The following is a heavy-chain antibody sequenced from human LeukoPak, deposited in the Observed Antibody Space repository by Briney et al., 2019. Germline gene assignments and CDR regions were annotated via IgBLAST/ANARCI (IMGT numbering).Heavy chain of an antibody. CDR1: GYTFTSYG. CDR3: ARAARSSGYATPFDY. J-gene: IGHJ4*02. D-gene: IGHD5-12*01. CDR2: ISAYNGNT. V-gene: IGHV1-18*01. Sequence: ASVKVSCKASGYTFTSYGISWVRQAPGQGLEWMGWISAYNGNTNCAQKLQGRVTMTTDTSTSTAYMELRSLRSDDTAVYYCARAARSSGYATPFDYWGQGTLVTVSS.